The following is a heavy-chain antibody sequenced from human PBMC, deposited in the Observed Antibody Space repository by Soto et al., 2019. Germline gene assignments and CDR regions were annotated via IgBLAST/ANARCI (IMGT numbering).Heavy chain of an antibody. CDR1: GYTFTGYY. V-gene: IGHV1-2*04. CDR3: ARSPWGLRSGWYDFDY. Sequence: QVQLVQSGAEVKKPGASVKVSCKASGYTFTGYYMHWVRQAPGQGLEWMGWINPNSGDTNYAQKFQGWVTMTRDTSISTAYMELSRLRSDDTAVYYCARSPWGLRSGWYDFDYWGQGTLVTVSS. CDR2: INPNSGDT. D-gene: IGHD6-19*01. J-gene: IGHJ4*02.